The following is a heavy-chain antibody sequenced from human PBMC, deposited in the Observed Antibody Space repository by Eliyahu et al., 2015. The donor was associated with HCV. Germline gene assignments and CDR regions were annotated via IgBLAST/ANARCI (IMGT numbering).Heavy chain of an antibody. CDR2: INPSGGST. Sequence: QVQLVQSGAEEKKPGASVKVSCKASXYTFTSYYMHWVRQAPGQGLEWMGIINPSGGSTSYAQKFQGRVTMTRDTSTSTVYMELSSLRSEDTAVYYCARERARIAAAGGRNWFDPWGQGTLVTVSS. CDR1: XYTFTSYY. V-gene: IGHV1-46*03. CDR3: ARERARIAAAGGRNWFDP. D-gene: IGHD6-13*01. J-gene: IGHJ5*02.